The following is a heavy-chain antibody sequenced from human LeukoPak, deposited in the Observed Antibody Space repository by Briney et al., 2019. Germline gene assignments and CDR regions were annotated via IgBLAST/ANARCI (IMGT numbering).Heavy chain of an antibody. J-gene: IGHJ3*02. Sequence: SETLSLTCSVSGGSFSDYYWNWLRQSPGKGLEWIGYIYPSGSTDYNPSLKSRVTISTDTSKNHISLKLTSVTSVETDVYFCARQATLLAGRLEAGGFDIWGRGTMVTVSS. CDR3: ARQATLLAGRLEAGGFDI. CDR2: IYPSGST. CDR1: GGSFSDYY. D-gene: IGHD3-3*01. V-gene: IGHV4-59*08.